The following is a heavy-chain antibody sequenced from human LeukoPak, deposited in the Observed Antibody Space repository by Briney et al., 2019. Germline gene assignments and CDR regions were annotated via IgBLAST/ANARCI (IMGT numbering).Heavy chain of an antibody. Sequence: GGSLRLSCAASGFTFDDYAMHWVRQAPGKGLEWVSGISWNSGSIGYVDSVKGRFTISRDNAKNSLYLQMNSLRAEDTALYYCARVKGLVVVPAALWVLDAFDIWGQGTMVTVSS. D-gene: IGHD2-2*01. CDR1: GFTFDDYA. V-gene: IGHV3-9*01. J-gene: IGHJ3*02. CDR2: ISWNSGSI. CDR3: ARVKGLVVVPAALWVLDAFDI.